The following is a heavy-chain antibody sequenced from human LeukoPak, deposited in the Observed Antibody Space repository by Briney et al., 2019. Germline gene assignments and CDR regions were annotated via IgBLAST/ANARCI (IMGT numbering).Heavy chain of an antibody. D-gene: IGHD3-10*01. Sequence: GGTLRLSCAASGFTFSSYGMSWVRQAPGKGLEWVSAISGSGGSTYYADSVKGRFTISRDNSKNTLYLQMNSLRAEDTAVYYCAKDRDYYGSGSYYPLDYWGQGTLVTVSS. CDR1: GFTFSSYG. CDR3: AKDRDYYGSGSYYPLDY. CDR2: ISGSGGST. J-gene: IGHJ4*02. V-gene: IGHV3-23*01.